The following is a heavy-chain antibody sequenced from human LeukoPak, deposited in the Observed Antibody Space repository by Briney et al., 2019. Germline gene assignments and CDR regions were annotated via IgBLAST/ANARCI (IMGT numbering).Heavy chain of an antibody. D-gene: IGHD1-26*01. J-gene: IGHJ4*02. Sequence: GGCLRLSCAASGFTFSSYAMSWVRQAPGKGLEWVSAISGSGGSTYYADSVKGRFTISRDNSKNTLYLQMNSLRAEDTAVYYCAKGSMSGSYCRYFDYWGQGTLVTVSS. CDR1: GFTFSSYA. CDR2: ISGSGGST. CDR3: AKGSMSGSYCRYFDY. V-gene: IGHV3-23*01.